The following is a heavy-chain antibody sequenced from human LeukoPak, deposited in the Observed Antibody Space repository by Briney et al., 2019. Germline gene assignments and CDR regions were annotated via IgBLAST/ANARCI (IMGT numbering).Heavy chain of an antibody. CDR2: ISSSSSYI. CDR1: GFTFSSYS. J-gene: IGHJ3*02. V-gene: IGHV3-21*01. CDR3: ARDLAGPPQEAFDI. Sequence: GGSLRLSCAASGFTFSSYSMNWVRQAPGKGLEWVSSISSSSSYIYYADSVKGRFTISRDNTKNSLYLQMNTLRAEDTAIYYCARDLAGPPQEAFDIWGQGTMVTVSS.